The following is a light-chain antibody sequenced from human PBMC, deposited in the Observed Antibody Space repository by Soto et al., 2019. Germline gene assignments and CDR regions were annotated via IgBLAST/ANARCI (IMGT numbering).Light chain of an antibody. Sequence: EIVMTQSPGTLSVSPGERATLSCRASQSVRHNLAWYQQKPGQAPRLLFYGASFRATGVPARFSGSGSGTDFTLTISSLQSEDFAIYYCQQSNNWPYTFGQGTKLEIK. CDR2: GAS. CDR3: QQSNNWPYT. J-gene: IGKJ2*01. V-gene: IGKV3-15*01. CDR1: QSVRHN.